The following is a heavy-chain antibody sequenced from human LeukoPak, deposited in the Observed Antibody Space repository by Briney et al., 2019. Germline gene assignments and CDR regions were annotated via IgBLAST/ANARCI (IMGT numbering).Heavy chain of an antibody. V-gene: IGHV1-18*01. D-gene: IGHD2-15*01. J-gene: IGHJ4*02. CDR1: GYTFTSYG. CDR2: ISAYNGNT. Sequence: GASVKVSCKASGYTFTSYGISWVRQAPGQGLEWMGWISAYNGNTNYAQKLQGRVTMTTDTSTSTAYMELRSLRSDDTAVYYCGRVDFGSSWLRYCSGGSCAAGGIDDYWGQGTLVTVSS. CDR3: GRVDFGSSWLRYCSGGSCAAGGIDDY.